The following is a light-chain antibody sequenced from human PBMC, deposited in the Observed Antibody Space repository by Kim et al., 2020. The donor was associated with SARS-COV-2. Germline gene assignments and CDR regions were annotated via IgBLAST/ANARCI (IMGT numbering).Light chain of an antibody. CDR2: RNN. J-gene: IGLJ2*01. Sequence: QSVVTQPPSASGTPGQRVTISCSGSSSNIGGNTVNWYQQVPGTAPKLLIYRNNQRPSGVPDRFSGSKSGTSASLASSGLQSEDEAYYYCAVWDDSLNGVVFGGGTKLTVL. CDR3: AVWDDSLNGVV. V-gene: IGLV1-44*01. CDR1: SSNIGGNT.